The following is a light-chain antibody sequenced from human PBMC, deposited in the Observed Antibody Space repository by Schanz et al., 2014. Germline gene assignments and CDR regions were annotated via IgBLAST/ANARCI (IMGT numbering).Light chain of an antibody. CDR1: QTISIY. CDR2: AAS. V-gene: IGKV1-39*01. Sequence: DIQMTQSPSSLSASVGARVTITCRASQTISIYLNWNQQKAGKAPKLLIYAASSLQSGVPSRFSGSGSGTDFTLTISSLQPEDFATYYCQQTYSTVWTFGQGTKVEIK. J-gene: IGKJ1*01. CDR3: QQTYSTVWT.